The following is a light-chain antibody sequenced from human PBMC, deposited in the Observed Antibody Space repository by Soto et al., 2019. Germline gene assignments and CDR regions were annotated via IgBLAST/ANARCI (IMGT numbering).Light chain of an antibody. CDR1: QSISSSY. CDR2: GAS. CDR3: QRYGSA. J-gene: IGKJ1*01. Sequence: EFVLTQTPGTLSLSPGERATLSCRASQSISSSYLTWYQVKPGQAPRLLMYGASSRAAGIPDRFSGSGSGTDFTLTISRLEPEDFAVYYCQRYGSAFGQGTKVDIK. V-gene: IGKV3-20*01.